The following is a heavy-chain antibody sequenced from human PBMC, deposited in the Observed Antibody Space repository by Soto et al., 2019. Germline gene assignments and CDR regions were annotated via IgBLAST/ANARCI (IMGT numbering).Heavy chain of an antibody. D-gene: IGHD2-8*01. Sequence: QEQLVESGGGMVQPGRSLRLSCEASGFTLSYFGMHWVRQAPGKVLEWVAVAWHDGRHLAYAASARGRFTISRDDSKSTLFLQIDSLRVEDTAVYFCVRDRGTCTPGACASRGFDVWGQGTMVTVSS. CDR3: VRDRGTCTPGACASRGFDV. CDR1: GFTLSYFG. V-gene: IGHV3-33*01. J-gene: IGHJ3*01. CDR2: AWHDGRHL.